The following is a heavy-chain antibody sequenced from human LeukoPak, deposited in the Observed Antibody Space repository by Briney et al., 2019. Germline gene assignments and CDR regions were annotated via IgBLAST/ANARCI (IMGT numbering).Heavy chain of an antibody. CDR3: AKDRVGFYYDSSGYYYTGFDY. CDR2: IRYDGSNK. V-gene: IGHV3-30*02. CDR1: GFTFSSYG. D-gene: IGHD3-22*01. J-gene: IGHJ4*02. Sequence: GGSLRLSCAASGFTFSSYGMHWVRQAPGKGLEWVAFIRYDGSNKYYADSVKGRFTISGDNSKNTLYLHMNSLKDEDTAVYYCAKDRVGFYYDSSGYYYTGFDYWGQGTLVTVSS.